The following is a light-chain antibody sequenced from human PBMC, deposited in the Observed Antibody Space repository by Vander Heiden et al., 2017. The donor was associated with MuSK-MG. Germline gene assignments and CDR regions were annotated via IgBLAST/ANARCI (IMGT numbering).Light chain of an antibody. J-gene: IGKJ2*01. CDR2: GAS. V-gene: IGKV3-20*01. CDR3: QQDGSSSYT. Sequence: EIVLTQSPGTLSLSPGERATLSCRASQSVSSSYLAWYQQKPGQAPRLLIYGASSRVTGIPDRFSGSGSGTDFTLTISRLEPEDFAVYYCQQDGSSSYTFGQGTKLEIK. CDR1: QSVSSSY.